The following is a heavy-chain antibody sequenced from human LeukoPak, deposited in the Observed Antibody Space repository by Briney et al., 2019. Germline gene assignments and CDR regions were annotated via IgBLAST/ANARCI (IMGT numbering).Heavy chain of an antibody. Sequence: GGSLRLSCAASGLTFSNYAMIWVRQAPGQGLEWVSAIRSGGSAKYADPVKARFTISRDNSKNTLYLQMNSLRAEDTALYFCARDPNGDYIGAFDFLGQGTVVTVFS. CDR2: IRSGGSA. D-gene: IGHD4-17*01. V-gene: IGHV3-23*01. CDR3: ARDPNGDYIGAFDF. CDR1: GLTFSNYA. J-gene: IGHJ3*01.